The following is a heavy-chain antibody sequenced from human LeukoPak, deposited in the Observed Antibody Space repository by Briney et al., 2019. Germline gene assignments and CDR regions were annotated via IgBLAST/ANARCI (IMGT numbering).Heavy chain of an antibody. D-gene: IGHD1-7*01. CDR1: GFTFSSSS. J-gene: IGHJ4*02. Sequence: GGSLRLSCAASGFTFSSSSMNWVRQAPGKGLEWVSSISSGSSYIYYADPLKGRFTVSRDNAKNSLYLQMNSLRAEDTAVYYCASERYNWNYAFNYWGQGILVTVSS. V-gene: IGHV3-21*01. CDR3: ASERYNWNYAFNY. CDR2: ISSGSSYI.